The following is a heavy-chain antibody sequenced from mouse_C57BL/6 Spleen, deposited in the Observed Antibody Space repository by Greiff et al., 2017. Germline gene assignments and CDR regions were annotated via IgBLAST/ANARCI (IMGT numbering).Heavy chain of an antibody. Sequence: VQLQQSGPELVKPGASVKISCKASGYAFSSSWMNWVKQRPGKGLEWSGRIYPGDGDTNYNGKFKGKATLTADKSSSTAYMQLSSLTSDDSAVYFCARGRWDGYWGQGTTLTVSS. CDR3: ARGRWDGY. J-gene: IGHJ2*01. V-gene: IGHV1-82*01. CDR1: GYAFSSSW. D-gene: IGHD4-1*01. CDR2: IYPGDGDT.